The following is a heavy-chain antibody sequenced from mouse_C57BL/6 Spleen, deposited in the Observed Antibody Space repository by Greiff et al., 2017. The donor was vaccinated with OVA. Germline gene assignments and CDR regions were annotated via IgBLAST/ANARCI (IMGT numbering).Heavy chain of an antibody. J-gene: IGHJ3*01. D-gene: IGHD3-2*02. CDR2: IDPSDSET. CDR1: GYTFTSYW. Sequence: VQLQQPGAELVRPGSSVKLSCKASGYTFTSYWMHWVKQRPIQGLEWIGNIDPSDSETHYNQKFKDKATLTVDKSSSTAYMQLSSLTSEDSAVYYCARGETAHAFAYWGQGTLVTVSA. V-gene: IGHV1-52*01. CDR3: ARGETAHAFAY.